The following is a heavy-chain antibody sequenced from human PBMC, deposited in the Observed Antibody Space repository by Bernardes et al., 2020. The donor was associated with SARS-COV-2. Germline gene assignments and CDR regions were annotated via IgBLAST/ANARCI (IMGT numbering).Heavy chain of an antibody. CDR3: ARAGTEQWLNYYYYGMDV. CDR1: GFTFSSYG. D-gene: IGHD6-19*01. CDR2: IWYDGSNK. Sequence: SLRLSCAASGFTFSSYGMHWVRQAPGKGLEWVAVIWYDGSNKYYADSVKGRFTISRDNSKNTLYLQMNSLRAEDTAVYYCARAGTEQWLNYYYYGMDVWGQGTTVTVSS. J-gene: IGHJ6*02. V-gene: IGHV3-33*01.